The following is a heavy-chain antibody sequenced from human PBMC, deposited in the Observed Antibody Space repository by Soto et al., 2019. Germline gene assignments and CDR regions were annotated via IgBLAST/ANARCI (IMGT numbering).Heavy chain of an antibody. Sequence: GPGTTSETLSLTCAVSGGSISSSNWWSWVRQPPGKGLEWIGEIYHSGSTNYNPSLKSRVTISVDKSKNQFSLKLSSVTAADTAVYYCARERAVEGDGYNSRLYYYYYGMDVWGQGTTVTVSS. V-gene: IGHV4-4*02. CDR1: GGSISSSNW. CDR3: ARERAVEGDGYNSRLYYYYYGMDV. D-gene: IGHD5-12*01. CDR2: IYHSGST. J-gene: IGHJ6*02.